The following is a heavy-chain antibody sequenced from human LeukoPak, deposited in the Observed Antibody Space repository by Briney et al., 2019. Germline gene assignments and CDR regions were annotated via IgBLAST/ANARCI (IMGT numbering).Heavy chain of an antibody. CDR1: GFIVGNSY. J-gene: IGHJ1*01. V-gene: IGHV3-53*01. CDR3: AREASGSYFHN. Sequence: GGSLRLSCAASGFIVGNSYMSWVRQAPGKGLKWISLIRTDDSTYYADSVKGRFTISRDTSRNTLYLQMNILRAEDTAVYYCAREASGSYFHNWGQGTLVTVSS. CDR2: IRTDDST. D-gene: IGHD1-26*01.